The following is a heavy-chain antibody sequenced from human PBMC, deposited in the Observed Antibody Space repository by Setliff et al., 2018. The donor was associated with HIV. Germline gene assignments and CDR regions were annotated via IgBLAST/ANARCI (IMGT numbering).Heavy chain of an antibody. Sequence: SETLSLTCAVYNVAISSNSYYWGWIRQPPGKGLEWIGSISQSGTTYYSPSLKNRVTISVDTSRNRFSLKLGSVIASDTANYYCARQPLYFGEPYYFDYWGLGTLVTVS. CDR3: ARQPLYFGEPYYFDY. V-gene: IGHV4-39*01. CDR2: ISQSGTT. D-gene: IGHD3-10*01. CDR1: NVAISSNSYY. J-gene: IGHJ4*02.